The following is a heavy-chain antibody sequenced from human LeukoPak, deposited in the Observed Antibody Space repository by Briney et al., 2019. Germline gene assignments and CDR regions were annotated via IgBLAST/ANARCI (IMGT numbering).Heavy chain of an antibody. CDR3: AKANPTARGVNFDY. Sequence: PGGSLRLSCAASGFTFSSYAMSWVRQAPGKGLEWVSGICGSGGSTNYADSVKGRFAISGDSSKCTLYLQMNSLRTEDTAVYCCAKANPTARGVNFDYWGQGTLVTVSS. V-gene: IGHV3-23*01. CDR2: ICGSGGST. CDR1: GFTFSSYA. J-gene: IGHJ4*02. D-gene: IGHD3-10*01.